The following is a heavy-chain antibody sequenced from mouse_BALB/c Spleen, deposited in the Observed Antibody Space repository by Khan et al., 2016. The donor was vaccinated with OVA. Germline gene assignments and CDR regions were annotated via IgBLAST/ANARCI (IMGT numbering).Heavy chain of an antibody. V-gene: IGHV1S22*01. CDR3: TRWSYLTMDF. Sequence: LQQPGSELVRPGASVKLSCKASGYTFTSYWMHWVKQRHGQGLEWIGSIYPGSGSTNYDEKFKSKGTLTVDTSSSTAYMHLSSMTSEDSAVYYCTRWSYLTMDFWGQGTSVTVSS. J-gene: IGHJ4*01. CDR2: IYPGSGST. D-gene: IGHD1-1*01. CDR1: GYTFTSYW.